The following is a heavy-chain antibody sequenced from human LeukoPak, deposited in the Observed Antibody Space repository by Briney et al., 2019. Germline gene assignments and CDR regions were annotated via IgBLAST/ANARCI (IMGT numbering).Heavy chain of an antibody. J-gene: IGHJ4*02. CDR2: ISSTSSTI. CDR3: ARDPGSGLYMGPYYFDY. V-gene: IGHV3-48*04. D-gene: IGHD2-15*01. Sequence: PGGSLRLSCSASGFTFSSNSMNWVRQAPGKGLEWVPYISSTSSTIYYSDSVKGRFTISRENAKNSLYLQMNSLRAEDTAVYYCARDPGSGLYMGPYYFDYWGQGTLVTVSS. CDR1: GFTFSSNS.